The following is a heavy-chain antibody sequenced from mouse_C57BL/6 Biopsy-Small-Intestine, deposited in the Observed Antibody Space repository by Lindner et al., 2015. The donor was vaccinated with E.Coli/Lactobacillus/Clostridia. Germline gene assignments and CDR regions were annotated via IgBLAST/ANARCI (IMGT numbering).Heavy chain of an antibody. D-gene: IGHD2-5*01. CDR1: GYIFTNYG. CDR3: TRGYYSNYLYALDY. V-gene: IGHV1-58*01. Sequence: VQLQESGTELVRPGSSVKMSCKTSGYIFTNYGISWVKQRPGQGLEWIGYIYIGNGYTEYNEKFKGKATLTSDTSSSTAYMQLSSLTSEDSAIYFCTRGYYSNYLYALDYWGQGTSVTVSS. CDR2: IYIGNGYT. J-gene: IGHJ4*01.